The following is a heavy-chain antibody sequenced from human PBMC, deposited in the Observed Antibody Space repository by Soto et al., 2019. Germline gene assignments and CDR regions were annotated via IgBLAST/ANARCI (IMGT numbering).Heavy chain of an antibody. D-gene: IGHD2-15*01. J-gene: IGHJ4*02. CDR3: ARDLYIVVVVAAIQD. CDR2: ISYDGSNK. V-gene: IGHV3-30-3*01. CDR1: GFTFSSYA. Sequence: PGGSLRLSCAASGFTFSSYAMHWVRQAPGKGLEWVAVISYDGSNKYYADSVKGRFTISRDNSKNTLYLQMNSLRAEDTAVYYCARDLYIVVVVAAIQDWGQGTLVTVSS.